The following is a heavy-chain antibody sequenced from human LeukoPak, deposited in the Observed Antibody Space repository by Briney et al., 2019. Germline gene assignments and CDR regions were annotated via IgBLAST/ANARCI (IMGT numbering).Heavy chain of an antibody. CDR1: GFTFSSYS. Sequence: GGSLRLSCAASGFTFSSYSMNWVRQAPGKGLEWVSSISSSSSYIYYADSVKGRFTISRDNSKNTLYLQMNSLRAEDTAVYYCAREAVLYSYGRADAFDIWGQGTMVTVSS. D-gene: IGHD5-18*01. CDR2: ISSSSSYI. V-gene: IGHV3-21*01. CDR3: AREAVLYSYGRADAFDI. J-gene: IGHJ3*02.